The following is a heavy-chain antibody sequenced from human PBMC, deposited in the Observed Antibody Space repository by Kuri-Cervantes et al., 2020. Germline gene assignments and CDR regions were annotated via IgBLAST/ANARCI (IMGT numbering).Heavy chain of an antibody. V-gene: IGHV4-39*01. J-gene: IGHJ4*02. CDR3: ARHYVDSYYSDY. CDR2: IYYSGST. D-gene: IGHD3/OR15-3a*01. CDR1: GGSISSGGYY. Sequence: SETLSLTCTVSGGSISSGGYYWSWIRQHPGKGLEWIGYIYYSGSTYYNPSLKSRVTISVDTSKNQFSLKLSSVTAADTAVYYCARHYVDSYYSDYWGQGTLVTVSS.